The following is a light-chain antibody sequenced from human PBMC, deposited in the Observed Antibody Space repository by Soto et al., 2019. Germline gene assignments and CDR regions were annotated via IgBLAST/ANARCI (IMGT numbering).Light chain of an antibody. Sequence: EMVITQSPATLSVSPGDRATLSGRASESVTSSLAWYQQKPGQPPRLLIYAASTRATDVPARFSGSGSGTDFTLTISSLQSEDFAVYYCQQYNNWPWTFGQGTKVDIK. V-gene: IGKV3-15*01. CDR1: ESVTSS. J-gene: IGKJ1*01. CDR2: AAS. CDR3: QQYNNWPWT.